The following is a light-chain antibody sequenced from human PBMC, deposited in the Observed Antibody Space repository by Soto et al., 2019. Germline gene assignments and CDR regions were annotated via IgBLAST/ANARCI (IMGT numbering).Light chain of an antibody. CDR1: SSDVGASDY. CDR2: DVT. J-gene: IGLJ3*02. CDR3: RSYAGSNNWV. V-gene: IGLV2-8*01. Sequence: QSVLTQPPSASGSRGQSVAISCTGTSSDVGASDYVSWYQHHPGKVPKLLIYDVTKQPSGVTDRFSGSKSGNTASLTVSGLQEEDEDDYYCRSYAGSNNWVFGGGTKLTVL.